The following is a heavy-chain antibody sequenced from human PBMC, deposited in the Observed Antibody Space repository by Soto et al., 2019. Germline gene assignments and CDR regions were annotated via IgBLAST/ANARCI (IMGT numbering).Heavy chain of an antibody. CDR3: TYGSGAHRYYYYGMDV. V-gene: IGHV1-3*01. CDR2: INAGNGNT. D-gene: IGHD3-10*01. J-gene: IGHJ6*01. CDR1: GYTFTSYA. Sequence: ASVKVSCKASGYTFTSYARHCVRQAPGERLEWMGWINAGNGNTKYSQKFQGRVTITRDTSASTAYRELSSRRSEDTAVYDCTYGSGAHRYYYYGMDVWGPGTTVTVSS.